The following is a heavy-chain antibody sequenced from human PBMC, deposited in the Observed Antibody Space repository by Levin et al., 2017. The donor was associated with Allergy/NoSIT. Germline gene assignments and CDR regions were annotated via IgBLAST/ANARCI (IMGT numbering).Heavy chain of an antibody. V-gene: IGHV2-5*01. J-gene: IGHJ6*02. CDR3: AHPLRLYDFDGMDV. Sequence: SGPTLVKPTQTLTLTCTFSGFSLSTSGVGVAWIRQPPGKALEWLALIYWNDDKRYSPSLKNRLTITKDTSKNQVVLTMTNMDPVDTATYYCAHPLRLYDFDGMDVWGQGTTVTVSS. CDR2: IYWNDDK. CDR1: GFSLSTSGVG. D-gene: IGHD3-3*01.